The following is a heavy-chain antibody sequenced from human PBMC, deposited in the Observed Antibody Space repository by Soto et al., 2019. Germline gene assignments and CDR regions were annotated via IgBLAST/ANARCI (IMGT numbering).Heavy chain of an antibody. CDR2: INPNSGGT. CDR1: GYTFTGYY. Sequence: WASVKVSCKASGYTFTGYYMHWVRQAPGQGLEWMGWINPNSGGTNYAQKFQGWVTMTRDTSISTAYMELSRLRSDDTAVYYCARERAAAGELYYYGMDVWGQGTTVTVSS. V-gene: IGHV1-2*04. D-gene: IGHD6-13*01. CDR3: ARERAAAGELYYYGMDV. J-gene: IGHJ6*02.